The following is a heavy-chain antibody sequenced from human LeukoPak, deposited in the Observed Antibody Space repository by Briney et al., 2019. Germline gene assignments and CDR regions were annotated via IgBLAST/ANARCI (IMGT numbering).Heavy chain of an antibody. J-gene: IGHJ4*02. CDR3: AKEYSGYDFDY. V-gene: IGHV3-23*01. D-gene: IGHD5-12*01. CDR1: GFTLRSYD. CDR2: TSGSGVNS. Sequence: GGSLSLSCAASGFTLRSYDMSWVRQAPGKGLEWVAATSGSGVNSYYADSVRGRFTISRDNSQNTLYLQMDSLRAEDTALYYCAKEYSGYDFDYWGQGTLVAVSS.